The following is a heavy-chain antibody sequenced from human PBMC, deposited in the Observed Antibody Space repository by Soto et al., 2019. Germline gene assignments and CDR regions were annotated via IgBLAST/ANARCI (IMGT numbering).Heavy chain of an antibody. Sequence: QPGGSLRLSCAASGFTFSSYAMTWVRQAPGKGLEWVSVVSASGGTTYYADSVKGRFSISRDSSKNTLYLQMNSLRAEDTAVYYCAKGTHSSSSPYYYSGMDVWGQGTTVTVSS. J-gene: IGHJ6*02. V-gene: IGHV3-23*01. CDR2: VSASGGTT. D-gene: IGHD6-6*01. CDR1: GFTFSSYA. CDR3: AKGTHSSSSPYYYSGMDV.